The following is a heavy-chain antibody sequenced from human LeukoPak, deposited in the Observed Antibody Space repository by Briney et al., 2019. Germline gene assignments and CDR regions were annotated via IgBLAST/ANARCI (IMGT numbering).Heavy chain of an antibody. CDR2: ISGSGGST. CDR1: GFTFSSYA. J-gene: IGHJ4*02. Sequence: GGSLRLSCAASGFTFSSYAMSWVRQAPGKGLEWVSAISGSGGSTYYADSVKGRFTISRDNSKNTLYLQMNSLRAEDTAVYYCAKASDGGTLYDVDYWGQGTLVTVSS. D-gene: IGHD4-23*01. V-gene: IGHV3-23*01. CDR3: AKASDGGTLYDVDY.